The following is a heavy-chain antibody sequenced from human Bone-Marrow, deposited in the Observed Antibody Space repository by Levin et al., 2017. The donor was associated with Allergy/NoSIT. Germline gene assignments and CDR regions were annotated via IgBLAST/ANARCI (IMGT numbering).Heavy chain of an antibody. D-gene: IGHD3-10*01. CDR3: VRCVRQ. J-gene: IGHJ4*02. CDR1: GGSLSGYY. CDR2: ISQSGGT. V-gene: IGHV4-34*01. Sequence: SQTPSLTCAVHGGSLSGYYWTWIRQPPGKGLEWIGEISQSGGTKYNPSLKSLVTMSLDTSKNQFSLKVTSVTAAHTAIYYCVRCVRQGGQGTLVTVSS.